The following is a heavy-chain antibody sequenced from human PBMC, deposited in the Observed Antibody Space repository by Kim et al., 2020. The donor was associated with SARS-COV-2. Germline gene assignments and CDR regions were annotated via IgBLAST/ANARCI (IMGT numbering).Heavy chain of an antibody. D-gene: IGHD3-9*01. CDR1: GFIFSTYH. J-gene: IGHJ4*02. CDR3: AKDIREPGLFFDF. Sequence: GGSLRLSCAASGFIFSTYHMGWIRQAPGKGLEWVSYISLDGSLYYADSVKGRFAISRDNAKNSLYLQMDSLRAEDTAIYYCAKDIREPGLFFDFWGQGTLVTVSS. V-gene: IGHV3-11*01. CDR2: ISLDGSL.